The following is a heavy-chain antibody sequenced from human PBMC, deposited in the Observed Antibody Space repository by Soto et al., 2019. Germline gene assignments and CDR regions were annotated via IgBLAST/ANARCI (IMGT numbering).Heavy chain of an antibody. CDR2: IMPVFPTP. CDR3: ARDNDRLQLGGNYYYILDV. D-gene: IGHD1-1*01. V-gene: IGHV1-69*12. J-gene: IGHJ6*02. Sequence: QVQLVQAGAEVKKPGSSVKVSCKTSGGTFSTSAISWLRQAPGQVLEWVGGIMPVFPTPDYAQNFQGRVTITADDSTTTAYLELTSLRDDDTAVYYCARDNDRLQLGGNYYYILDVWGQGTGITVSS. CDR1: GGTFSTSA.